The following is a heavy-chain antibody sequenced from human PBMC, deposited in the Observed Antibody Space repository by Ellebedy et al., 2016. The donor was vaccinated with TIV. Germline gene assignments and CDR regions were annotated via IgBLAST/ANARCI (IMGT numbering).Heavy chain of an antibody. CDR2: INPASGNS. V-gene: IGHV1-46*01. Sequence: ASVKVSCKASGYTFTSYFLYWVRQAPGQGLEWMGIINPASGNSNYAQKFQGRVTMTRDTFTSTVYMELSSLRSEDTAVYYCARGDNYYYDSSGYYYNYWGQGTLVTVSS. J-gene: IGHJ4*02. CDR1: GYTFTSYF. D-gene: IGHD3-22*01. CDR3: ARGDNYYYDSSGYYYNY.